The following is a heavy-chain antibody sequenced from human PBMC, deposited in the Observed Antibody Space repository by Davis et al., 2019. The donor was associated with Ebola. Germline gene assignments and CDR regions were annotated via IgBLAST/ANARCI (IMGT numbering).Heavy chain of an antibody. D-gene: IGHD6-6*01. Sequence: MPSETLSLTCAVYGGSFSGYYWSWIRQPPGKGLEWIGEINHSGSTNYNPSLKSRVTISVDTSKKQFSLKLSSVTAADTAVYYCARHSNSPFDYWGQGTLVTVSS. CDR1: GGSFSGYY. J-gene: IGHJ4*02. V-gene: IGHV4-34*01. CDR2: INHSGST. CDR3: ARHSNSPFDY.